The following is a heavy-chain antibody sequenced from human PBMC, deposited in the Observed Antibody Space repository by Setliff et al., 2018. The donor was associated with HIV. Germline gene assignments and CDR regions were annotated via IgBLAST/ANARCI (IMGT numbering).Heavy chain of an antibody. Sequence: GASVKVSCKASGYTFTSYDINWVRQATGQGLEWMAWMNPNSGNTGYTQKFQGRVTMTANESTNTAHMELSSLRSADTAMYYCATVFYYDSESFSLDYWGQGMLVTVSS. V-gene: IGHV1-8*02. CDR1: GYTFTSYD. D-gene: IGHD3-10*01. CDR3: ATVFYYDSESFSLDY. J-gene: IGHJ4*02. CDR2: MNPNSGNT.